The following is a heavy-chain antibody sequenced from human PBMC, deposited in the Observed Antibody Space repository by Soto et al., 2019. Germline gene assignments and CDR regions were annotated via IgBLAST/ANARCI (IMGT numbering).Heavy chain of an antibody. J-gene: IGHJ6*02. D-gene: IGHD2-15*01. CDR3: ARADCCGSSCYAHTPPYYDMGG. Sequence: QVQLQESGPGLVKPSQTLSLTCTVSGGSISSGGYYWSWIRQPPSTSLECVGYIYYSCRTYYNPCLKSRVTMSVYTSKNQFALKLSSVSASETCVESGARADCCGSSCYAHTPPYYDMGGCGQGTKVTVSS. CDR2: IYYSCRT. CDR1: GGSISSGGYY. V-gene: IGHV4-31*03.